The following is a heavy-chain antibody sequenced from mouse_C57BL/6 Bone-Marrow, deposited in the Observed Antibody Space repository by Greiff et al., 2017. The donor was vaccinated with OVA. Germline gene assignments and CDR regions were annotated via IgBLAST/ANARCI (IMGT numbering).Heavy chain of an antibody. CDR1: GYTFTSYW. D-gene: IGHD1-1*01. CDR2: IDPAGSYT. CDR3: ARWDYGSRRDWYYEV. Sequence: QVQLQQPGAELVMPGASVKLSCKASGYTFTSYWMNWVKQRPGQGLEWIGEIDPAGSYTNYNEKFKGKATLTVDKSSSTAYMQLSSLTSEDSAVXYGARWDYGSRRDWYYEVWGTGTTVTVSS. V-gene: IGHV1-69*01. J-gene: IGHJ1*03.